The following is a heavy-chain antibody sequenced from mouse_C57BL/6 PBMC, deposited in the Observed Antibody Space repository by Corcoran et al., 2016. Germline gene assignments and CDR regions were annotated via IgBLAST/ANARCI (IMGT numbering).Heavy chain of an antibody. Sequence: EVQLQQSGPVLVKPGASVKMSCKASGYTFTDYYMNWVKQSHGKSLEWIGVINPYNGGTSYNLKFKGKATLTVDKSSSTAYMELNSLTSEDSAVYYCARAYYYVSSYWYFDVWGTGTTVTVSS. J-gene: IGHJ1*03. CDR3: ARAYYYVSSYWYFDV. CDR1: GYTFTDYY. V-gene: IGHV1-19*01. D-gene: IGHD1-1*01. CDR2: INPYNGGT.